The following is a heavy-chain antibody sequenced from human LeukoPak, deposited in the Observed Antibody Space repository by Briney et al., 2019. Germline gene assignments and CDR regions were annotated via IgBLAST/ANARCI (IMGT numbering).Heavy chain of an antibody. V-gene: IGHV3-23*01. Sequence: GGSLRLSCAASGFTFSSYAMSWVRQAPGKGLEWVSAISGSGGSTYYADSVKGRFTISRDNSKNTLYLQMNSLRAEDTAVYYCARGTRAGIAAAGNMDYWGQGTLVTVSS. CDR3: ARGTRAGIAAAGNMDY. CDR2: ISGSGGST. J-gene: IGHJ4*02. CDR1: GFTFSSYA. D-gene: IGHD6-13*01.